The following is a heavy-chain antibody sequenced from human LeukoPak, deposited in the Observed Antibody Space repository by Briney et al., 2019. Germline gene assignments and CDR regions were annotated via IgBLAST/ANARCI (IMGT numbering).Heavy chain of an antibody. CDR1: GFTFSRFW. CDR3: AKGGPTGSNYFDF. Sequence: GGSLRLSCAASGFTFSRFWMSWVRQAPGKGLEGVANIRQDGSEIYYVDSVKGRFTISRDNAKNSLYLQMNSLRAEDTAVYYCAKGGPTGSNYFDFWGQGTLVTVSS. V-gene: IGHV3-7*01. J-gene: IGHJ4*02. D-gene: IGHD1-26*01. CDR2: IRQDGSEI.